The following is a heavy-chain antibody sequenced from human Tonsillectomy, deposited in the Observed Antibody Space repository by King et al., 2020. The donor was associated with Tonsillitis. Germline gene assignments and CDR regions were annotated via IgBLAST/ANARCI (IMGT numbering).Heavy chain of an antibody. CDR2: ISAYNGNT. D-gene: IGHD3-10*01. CDR3: ARRMNYYGSSWFDP. Sequence: VQLVESGAEVKKPGASVKVSCKASGYTFTSYGISWVRQAPGQGLEWRGWISAYNGNTNYAKKLQGRVTMTTDTSTSTAYMELRSLRSDDTAVYYCARRMNYYGSSWFDPWGQGTLVTVSS. CDR1: GYTFTSYG. V-gene: IGHV1-18*04. J-gene: IGHJ5*02.